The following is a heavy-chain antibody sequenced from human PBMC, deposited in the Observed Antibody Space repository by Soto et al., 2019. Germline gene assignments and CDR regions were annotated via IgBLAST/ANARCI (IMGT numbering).Heavy chain of an antibody. Sequence: GGSLRLSCAASGFTFSSYGMHWVRQAPGKGLEWVAVISYDGSNKYYADSVKGRFTISRDNSKNTLYLQMNSLRAEDTAVYYCAKDELLWFGELLNWGQGTLVTVSS. V-gene: IGHV3-30*18. J-gene: IGHJ4*02. CDR1: GFTFSSYG. D-gene: IGHD3-10*01. CDR2: ISYDGSNK. CDR3: AKDELLWFGELLN.